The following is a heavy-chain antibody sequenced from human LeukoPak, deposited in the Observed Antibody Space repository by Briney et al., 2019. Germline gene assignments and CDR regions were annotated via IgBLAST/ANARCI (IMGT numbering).Heavy chain of an antibody. V-gene: IGHV3-66*01. CDR2: IYSGGST. CDR3: ARGSWAYGMDV. Sequence: PGGSLRLSCAASGFTVSSNYMSWVRQAPGKGLEWVSVIYSGGSTYYADSVKGRFTISRDNSKNTLYLQMNSLRAEDTAVYYRARGSWAYGMDVWGQGTTVTVSS. D-gene: IGHD1-26*01. CDR1: GFTVSSNY. J-gene: IGHJ6*02.